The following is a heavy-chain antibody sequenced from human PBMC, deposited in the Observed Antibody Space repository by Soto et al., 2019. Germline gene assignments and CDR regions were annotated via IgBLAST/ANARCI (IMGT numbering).Heavy chain of an antibody. J-gene: IGHJ6*02. CDR3: ARALRYYDILTGYYEDYYYGMDV. V-gene: IGHV1-69*13. D-gene: IGHD3-9*01. Sequence: ASVKVSFKASGGTFSSYAISWVRQAPGQGLEWMGGIIPIFGTANYAQKFQGRVTITADESTSTAYMELSSLRSEDTAVYYCARALRYYDILTGYYEDYYYGMDVWGQGTTVTVSS. CDR1: GGTFSSYA. CDR2: IIPIFGTA.